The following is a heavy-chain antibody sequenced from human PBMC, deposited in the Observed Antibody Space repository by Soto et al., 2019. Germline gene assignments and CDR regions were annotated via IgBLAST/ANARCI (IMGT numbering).Heavy chain of an antibody. CDR3: VKTGYYDSSGYIFDY. CDR2: ISSNGGST. D-gene: IGHD3-22*01. Sequence: GSLRLSCSASGFTFSSYAMHWVRQAPGKGLEYVSAISSNGGSTYYADSVKGRFTISRDNSKNTLYLQMSSLRAEDTAVYYCVKTGYYDSSGYIFDYWGQGTLVTVSS. V-gene: IGHV3-64D*06. J-gene: IGHJ4*02. CDR1: GFTFSSYA.